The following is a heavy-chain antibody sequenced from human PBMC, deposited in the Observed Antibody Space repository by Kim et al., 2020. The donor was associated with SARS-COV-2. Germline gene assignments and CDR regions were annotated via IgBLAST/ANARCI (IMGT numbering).Heavy chain of an antibody. CDR3: ARGRVISP. V-gene: IGHV3-7*03. D-gene: IGHD2-21*01. J-gene: IGHJ5*02. Sequence: GGSLRLSCAASGFTYTIYWMSWVRQAPGKGLEWVANIKEDGSEKYYVDSVKGRFTISRNNAKTSLYLQMNSLRAEDTAVYYCARGRVISPWGQGTLVTVSS. CDR2: IKEDGSEK. CDR1: GFTYTIYW.